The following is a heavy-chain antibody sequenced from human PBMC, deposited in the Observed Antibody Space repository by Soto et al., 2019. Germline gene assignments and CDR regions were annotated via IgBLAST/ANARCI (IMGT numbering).Heavy chain of an antibody. Sequence: PSETLSLTCTVAGGSISSYYWSWIRQPPGKGLEWIGYIYYSGSTNYNPSLKSRVTISVDTSKNQFSLKLSSVTAADTAVYYCARGGKYYYDSSCYYLVDYWGQGPLVTV. V-gene: IGHV4-59*01. J-gene: IGHJ4*02. CDR3: ARGGKYYYDSSCYYLVDY. CDR2: IYYSGST. CDR1: GGSISSYY. D-gene: IGHD3-22*01.